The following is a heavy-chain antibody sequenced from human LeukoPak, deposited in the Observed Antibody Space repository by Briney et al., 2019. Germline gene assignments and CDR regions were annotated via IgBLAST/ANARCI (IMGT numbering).Heavy chain of an antibody. Sequence: GGSLRLSCAASGVTFSSYAMCWVRQAPGKGLEWVSAISGSGGSTYNADSVKGGFTISRDNPKNTPYLQMNSLRAEDTAVYYCARATFYSSSWTIDYWGQGTLVTVSS. CDR1: GVTFSSYA. D-gene: IGHD6-13*01. CDR2: ISGSGGST. J-gene: IGHJ4*02. V-gene: IGHV3-23*01. CDR3: ARATFYSSSWTIDY.